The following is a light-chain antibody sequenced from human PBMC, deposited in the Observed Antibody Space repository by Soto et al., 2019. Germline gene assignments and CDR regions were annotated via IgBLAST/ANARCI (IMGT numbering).Light chain of an antibody. V-gene: IGLV4-60*03. J-gene: IGLJ2*01. CDR2: LEGSGSH. Sequence: QPVLTQSSSASASMGSSVKLTCTLSSGHSSYIIAWHQQQPGKGPRYLMKLEGSGSHNKGSGVTDRLSGSRSGADRYLTISTLQSEDEADNYCETSDSNTVVFGGGTLLAVL. CDR1: SGHSSYI. CDR3: ETSDSNTVV.